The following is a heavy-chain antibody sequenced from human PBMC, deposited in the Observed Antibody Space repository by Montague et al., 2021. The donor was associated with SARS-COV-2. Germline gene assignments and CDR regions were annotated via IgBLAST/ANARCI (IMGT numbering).Heavy chain of an antibody. Sequence: SETLSLTCSVYGGSFSGWYWSWVRQPPGKGLEWIGEINRRGNTIYNPSLKSRVTISEDTSKSQFSLELSSVTAADTAAYYCARGGGNILTNYYYYYYLDVWGTGTTVTVSS. J-gene: IGHJ6*03. D-gene: IGHD4-23*01. V-gene: IGHV4-34*01. CDR2: INRRGNT. CDR3: ARGGGNILTNYYYYYYLDV. CDR1: GGSFSGWY.